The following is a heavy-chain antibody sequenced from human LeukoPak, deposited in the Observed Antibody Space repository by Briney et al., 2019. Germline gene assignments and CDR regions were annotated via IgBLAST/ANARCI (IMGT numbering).Heavy chain of an antibody. Sequence: AAAKVFCKASWGPFISYPNSWVAQAPGQRPEVVGGIISLFVIANYAQKFQGRVTITADKSTSTAYMELSSLRSEDTAVYYCARHLPDGYPMTFDPWGQGTLVTVSS. CDR3: ARHLPDGYPMTFDP. J-gene: IGHJ5*02. CDR2: IISLFVIA. V-gene: IGHV1-69*17. D-gene: IGHD5-24*01. CDR1: WGPFISYP.